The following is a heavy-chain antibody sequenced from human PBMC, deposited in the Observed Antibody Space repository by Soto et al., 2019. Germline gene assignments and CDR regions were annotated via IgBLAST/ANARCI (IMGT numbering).Heavy chain of an antibody. J-gene: IGHJ3*02. CDR3: AKAFQLHSSGWYGSAFDI. Sequence: QVQLVESGGGVVQPGRSLRLSCAASGFTFSSYAMHWVRQAPGKGLEWVAVISYDGSNKYYADSVKGRFTISRDNSKNTLYLQMNSLRAEDTAVYYCAKAFQLHSSGWYGSAFDIWGQGTMVTVSS. CDR1: GFTFSSYA. CDR2: ISYDGSNK. V-gene: IGHV3-30*04. D-gene: IGHD6-19*01.